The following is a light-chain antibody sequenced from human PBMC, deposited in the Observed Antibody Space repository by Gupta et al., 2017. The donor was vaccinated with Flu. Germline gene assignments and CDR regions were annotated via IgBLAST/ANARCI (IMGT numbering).Light chain of an antibody. Sequence: QSVLTHPPSASGTPVQRVTIACSGSSSNIGSNYVYWYQQLPGTAPKLLISRNNQRPSGAPDRFSGAKSGTSASLAIRGLRSEDVVDYECAAGDDIMSGPVFGGGTKLTVL. V-gene: IGLV1-47*01. CDR1: SSNIGSNY. CDR3: AAGDDIMSGPV. J-gene: IGLJ3*02. CDR2: RNN.